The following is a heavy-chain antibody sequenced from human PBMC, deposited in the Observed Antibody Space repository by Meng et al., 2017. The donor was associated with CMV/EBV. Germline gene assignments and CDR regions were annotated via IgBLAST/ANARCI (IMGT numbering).Heavy chain of an antibody. CDR3: ARDKWELLTRFDY. CDR1: GFAFSSYS. V-gene: IGHV3-21*01. D-gene: IGHD1-26*01. J-gene: IGHJ4*02. CDR2: ISSSSSYI. Sequence: AYGFAFSSYSMNWVRQAPGKGLEWVSSISSSSSYIYYADSVKGRFTISRDNAKNSLYLQMNSLRAEDTAVYYCARDKWELLTRFDYWGQGTLVTVSS.